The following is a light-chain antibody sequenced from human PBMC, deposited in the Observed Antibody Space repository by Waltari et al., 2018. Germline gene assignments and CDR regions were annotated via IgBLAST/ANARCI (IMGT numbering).Light chain of an antibody. J-gene: IGLJ2*01. Sequence: SYELTQPPSVSVSPGQTATITCSGDALPKKFAYWYQLTSGQAPVLGIYEDRKGPPGIPGRFSCSSSGTMATLTIVGAQVEDEGDYFCYSTDRSSSQRVFGGGTKLTVL. CDR2: EDR. CDR1: ALPKKF. CDR3: YSTDRSSSQRV. V-gene: IGLV3-10*01.